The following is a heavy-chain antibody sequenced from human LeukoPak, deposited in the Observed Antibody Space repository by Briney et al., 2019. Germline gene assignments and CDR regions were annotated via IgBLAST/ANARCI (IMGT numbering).Heavy chain of an antibody. CDR2: ISSSSSYI. J-gene: IGHJ4*02. Sequence: PGGTLRLSCAASGFSFRSHGMNWVRQAPGKGLEWVSSISSSSSYIYYADSVKGRFTISRDNAKNSLYLQMNSLRAEDTAVYYCARDPSSGWIYYFDYWGQGTLVTVSS. CDR1: GFSFRSHG. D-gene: IGHD6-19*01. V-gene: IGHV3-21*01. CDR3: ARDPSSGWIYYFDY.